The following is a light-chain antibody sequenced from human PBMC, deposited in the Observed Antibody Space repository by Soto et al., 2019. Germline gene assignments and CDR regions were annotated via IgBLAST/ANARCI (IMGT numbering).Light chain of an antibody. CDR3: QQYTNTNNPWM. CDR2: DAS. CDR1: QTISTW. Sequence: DIQMTQSPSTLSASVVDRVTITCRASQTISTWMAWYQQKPGKAPKLLVYDASTLQSGVASRFSGSGSGTEFTLIISGLQPDDSATYYCQQYTNTNNPWMFGQGTKVDI. V-gene: IGKV1-5*01. J-gene: IGKJ1*01.